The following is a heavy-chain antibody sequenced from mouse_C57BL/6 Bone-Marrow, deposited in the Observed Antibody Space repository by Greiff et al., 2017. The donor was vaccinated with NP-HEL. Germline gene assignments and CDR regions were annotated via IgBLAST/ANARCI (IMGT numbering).Heavy chain of an antibody. V-gene: IGHV5-9-1*02. CDR2: ISSGGDYI. CDR1: GFTFSSYA. D-gene: IGHD2-3*01. J-gene: IGHJ2*01. CDR3: TRFDGYYRNYFDY. Sequence: EVQVVESGEGLVKPGGSLKLSCAASGFTFSSYAMSWVRQTPEKRLEWVAYISSGGDYIYYADTVKGRFTISRDNARNTLYLQMSSLKSEDTAMYYCTRFDGYYRNYFDYWGQGTTLTVSS.